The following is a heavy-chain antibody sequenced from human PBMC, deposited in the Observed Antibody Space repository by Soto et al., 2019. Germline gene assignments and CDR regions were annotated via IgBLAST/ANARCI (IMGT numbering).Heavy chain of an antibody. D-gene: IGHD3-10*01. CDR2: INHSGST. CDR1: GGSFSGYY. CDR3: ARGVYYGSGSYWAPDYYYGMDV. V-gene: IGHV4-34*01. J-gene: IGHJ6*02. Sequence: PSETLSLTCAVYGGSFSGYYWSWIRQPPGKGLEWIGEINHSGSTNYNPSLKSRVTISVDTSKNQFSLKLSSVTAADTAVYYCARGVYYGSGSYWAPDYYYGMDVWGQGTTVTASS.